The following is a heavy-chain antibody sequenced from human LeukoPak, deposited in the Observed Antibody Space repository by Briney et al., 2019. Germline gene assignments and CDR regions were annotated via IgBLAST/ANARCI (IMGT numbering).Heavy chain of an antibody. V-gene: IGHV1-46*01. CDR1: GYTFINNW. CDR3: ASGLYHSYYYYMDV. CDR2: INPTGTGT. D-gene: IGHD3/OR15-3a*01. J-gene: IGHJ6*03. Sequence: ASVKVSCKASGYTFINNWMHWVRQAPGQGLEWIGLINPTGTGTLYAQKFQGRVTMTRDMSTSTDYMELSSLRSEDTAVYYCASGLYHSYYYYMDVWGKGTTVTVSS.